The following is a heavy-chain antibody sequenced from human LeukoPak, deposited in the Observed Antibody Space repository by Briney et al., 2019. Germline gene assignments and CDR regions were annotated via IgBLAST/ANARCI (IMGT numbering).Heavy chain of an antibody. CDR3: ARVQGRGGSGSYYKVFWTNYYYGMDV. Sequence: ASVKVSCKASGYTFTGYYMHWVRQATGQGLEWMGWMNPNSGNTGYAQKFQGRVTMTRNTSISTAYMELSSLRSEDTAVYYCARVQGRGGSGSYYKVFWTNYYYGMDVWGQGTTVTVSS. D-gene: IGHD3-10*01. CDR2: MNPNSGNT. V-gene: IGHV1-8*02. CDR1: GYTFTGYY. J-gene: IGHJ6*02.